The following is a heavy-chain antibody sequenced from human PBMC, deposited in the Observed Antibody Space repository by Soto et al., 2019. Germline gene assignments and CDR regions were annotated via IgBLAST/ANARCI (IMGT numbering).Heavy chain of an antibody. Sequence: ASVKVSCKASGGTFSSYAISWVRQAPGQGLEWMGGIIPIFGTANYAQKFQGRVTITADKSTSTAYMELSSLRSEDTAVYYCATPLLLALGPRGDAFDIWCQGTMVTVSS. V-gene: IGHV1-69*06. CDR1: GGTFSSYA. D-gene: IGHD3-22*01. CDR2: IIPIFGTA. J-gene: IGHJ3*02. CDR3: ATPLLLALGPRGDAFDI.